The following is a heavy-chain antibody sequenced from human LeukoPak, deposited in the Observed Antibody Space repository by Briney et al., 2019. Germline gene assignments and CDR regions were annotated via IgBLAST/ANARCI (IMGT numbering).Heavy chain of an antibody. V-gene: IGHV3-23*01. D-gene: IGHD6-13*01. CDR1: GFTFSSYG. Sequence: GGSLRLSCAASGFTFSSYGRSWVRQAPGKGLEWVSAISGSGGSTYYADSVKGRFTISRDNSKNTLYLQMNSLRAEDTAVYYCAKDHLAAALYFDYWGQGTLVTVSS. CDR2: ISGSGGST. CDR3: AKDHLAAALYFDY. J-gene: IGHJ4*02.